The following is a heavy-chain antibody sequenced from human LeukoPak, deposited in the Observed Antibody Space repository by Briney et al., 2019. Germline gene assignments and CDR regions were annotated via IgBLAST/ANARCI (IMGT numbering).Heavy chain of an antibody. CDR1: GFTFTGYY. J-gene: IGHJ4*02. D-gene: IGHD3-10*01. Sequence: ASAKVSCKASGFTFTGYYIYWVRQAPGQGLGCMGWINPNSGGTNYALKFQGRVTMTRDTSISTAYMELSRLRSDDTAVYYCARGPRYGSGNYYNNYWGQGTLVTVSS. CDR2: INPNSGGT. CDR3: ARGPRYGSGNYYNNY. V-gene: IGHV1-2*02.